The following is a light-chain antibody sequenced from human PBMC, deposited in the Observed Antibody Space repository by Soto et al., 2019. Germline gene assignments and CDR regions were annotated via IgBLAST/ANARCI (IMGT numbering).Light chain of an antibody. V-gene: IGKV3-11*01. CDR3: QQRSNCPQT. CDR2: DAS. Sequence: EIVLTQSPATLSLSPGERATLSCRASQSVSSYLAWYQQKPGQAPRLLIYDASNRATGIPARFSGSGSGTYFTLTISSLEPEDFAFYYCQQRSNCPQTFGQGTKLEIK. J-gene: IGKJ2*01. CDR1: QSVSSY.